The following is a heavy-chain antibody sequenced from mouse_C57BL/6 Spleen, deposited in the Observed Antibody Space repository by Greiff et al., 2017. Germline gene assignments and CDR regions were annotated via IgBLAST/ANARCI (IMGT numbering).Heavy chain of an antibody. CDR3: VRAVLQAWFAY. J-gene: IGHJ3*01. Sequence: EVKLMESGGGLVKPGGSLKLSCAASGFTFSSYAMSWVRQTPEKRLEWVSTISDGGSYTYYPDNVKGRFTIARDNAKNNLYLQMSQLKSEDTAMYYCVRAVLQAWFAYWGQGTLVTVSA. CDR1: GFTFSSYA. V-gene: IGHV5-4*03. CDR2: ISDGGSYT. D-gene: IGHD1-1*01.